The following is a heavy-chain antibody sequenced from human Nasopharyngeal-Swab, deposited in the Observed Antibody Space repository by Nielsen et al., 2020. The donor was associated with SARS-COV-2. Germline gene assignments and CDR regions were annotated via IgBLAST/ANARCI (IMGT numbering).Heavy chain of an antibody. D-gene: IGHD6-19*01. CDR3: ARGDIIAVAGTGYYYYYYMDV. CDR1: GGTFSSYA. J-gene: IGHJ6*03. Sequence: SVKVSCKASGGTFSSYAISWVRQAPGQGLEWMGGIIPIFGAANYAQKFQGRVTITADESTSTAYMELSSLRSEDTAVYYCARGDIIAVAGTGYYYYYYMDVWGKGTTVTVSS. CDR2: IIPIFGAA. V-gene: IGHV1-69*13.